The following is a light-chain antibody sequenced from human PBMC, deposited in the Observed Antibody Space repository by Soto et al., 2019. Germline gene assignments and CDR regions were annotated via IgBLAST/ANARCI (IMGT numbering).Light chain of an antibody. CDR1: QNIRGNE. Sequence: EVVLTQSPGTLSLSPGERATLSCRASQNIRGNELAWYQQKPGQAPRLLIYRGSSRATGIPDRFSGRGSGTDFTLTISRLEPEDFAVYYWQDYVTSAPWTFGQGTKVEIK. J-gene: IGKJ1*01. CDR3: QDYVTSAPWT. V-gene: IGKV3-20*01. CDR2: RGS.